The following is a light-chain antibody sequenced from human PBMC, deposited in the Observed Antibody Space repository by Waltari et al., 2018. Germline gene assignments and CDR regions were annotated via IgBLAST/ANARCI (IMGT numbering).Light chain of an antibody. CDR2: YDS. CDR1: NLGNQY. V-gene: IGLV3-1*01. CDR3: QAWDTTTVV. J-gene: IGLJ2*01. Sequence: SYELTQPPSVSVSPGQTASITCSGDNLGNQYASWYQQKPGQSPVLVIYYDSKLTSGLPERFSGSNCGNTATLTISGTQAMAEADYYCQAWDTTTVVFGGGTKVTVL.